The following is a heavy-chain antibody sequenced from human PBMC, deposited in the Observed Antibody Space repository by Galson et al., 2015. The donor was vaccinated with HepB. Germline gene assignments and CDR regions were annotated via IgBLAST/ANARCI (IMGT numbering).Heavy chain of an antibody. J-gene: IGHJ5*02. CDR2: INHSGST. CDR1: GGSFSGYY. D-gene: IGHD3-3*01. V-gene: IGHV4-34*01. CDR3: ARGRYDLRT. Sequence: SETLSLTCAVYGGSFSGYYWSWIRQPPGKGLEWIGEINHSGSTNYNPSLKSRVTISVDTSKNQFSLKLSSVTAADTAVYYCARGRYDLRTWGQGILVTVSS.